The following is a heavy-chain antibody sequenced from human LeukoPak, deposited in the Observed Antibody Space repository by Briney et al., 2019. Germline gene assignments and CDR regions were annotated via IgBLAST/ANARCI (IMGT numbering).Heavy chain of an antibody. J-gene: IGHJ3*02. V-gene: IGHV4-4*07. CDR2: IYTSGST. D-gene: IGHD1-26*01. CDR3: ARAGSYYDESDAFDI. Sequence: SETLSLTCTVSGGSLSSYYWSWILQPAGKGLEWIGRIYTSGSTNYNPSLKSRVTMSVDTSKNQFSLKLSSVTAADTAVYYCARAGSYYDESDAFDIWGQGTMVTVSS. CDR1: GGSLSSYY.